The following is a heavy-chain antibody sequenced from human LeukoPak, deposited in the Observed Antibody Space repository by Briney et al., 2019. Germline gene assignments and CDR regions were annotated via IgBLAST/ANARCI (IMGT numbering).Heavy chain of an antibody. CDR1: GGSFSGYY. CDR3: ARGPYCSSTSCYTRRFDY. V-gene: IGHV4-34*01. D-gene: IGHD2-2*02. J-gene: IGHJ4*02. Sequence: SETLSLTCAVYGGSFSGYYWSWIRQPPGKGLEWIGEINHSGSTNYNPSLKSRVTISVDTSKNQFSLKLSSVTAADAAVYYCARGPYCSSTSCYTRRFDYWGQGTLVTVSS. CDR2: INHSGST.